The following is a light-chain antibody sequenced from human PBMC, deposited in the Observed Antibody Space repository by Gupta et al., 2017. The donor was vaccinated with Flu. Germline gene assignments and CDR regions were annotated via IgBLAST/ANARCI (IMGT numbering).Light chain of an antibody. V-gene: IGKV3-11*01. CDR1: QSVSSY. Sequence: EIVLTQSTATLSLSTGERAIISCRASQSVSSYLAWYQQKTGQAHRLLIYDASNRATGIPARFSGSGSGTDFTLTISSLEPEDFAVYYCQQRSNWPLYSFGQGTKLEIK. CDR3: QQRSNWPLYS. CDR2: DAS. J-gene: IGKJ2*03.